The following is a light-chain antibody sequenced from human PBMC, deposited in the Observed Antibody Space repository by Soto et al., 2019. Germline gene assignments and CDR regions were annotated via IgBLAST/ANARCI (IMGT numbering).Light chain of an antibody. V-gene: IGLV2-8*01. CDR2: EVT. CDR1: SSDVGFYIF. CDR3: ASYAGTKLFV. J-gene: IGLJ1*01. Sequence: QSVLTQPPSASGSPGQSLTISCTGTSSDVGFYIFVSWYQQRPGKAPKLVIYEVTKRPSGVPDRFSGSKSGSTASLTVSGLQADDEADYYCASYAGTKLFVFGSGTKV.